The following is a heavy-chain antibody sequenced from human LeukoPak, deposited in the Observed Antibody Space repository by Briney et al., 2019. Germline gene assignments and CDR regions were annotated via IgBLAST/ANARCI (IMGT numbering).Heavy chain of an antibody. CDR1: GGSISSDY. J-gene: IGHJ6*02. D-gene: IGHD3-10*01. V-gene: IGHV4-4*07. CDR3: ARDRGAYYYYCMDV. CDR2: IYSSGST. Sequence: SETLSLTCTVSGGSISSDYWSWIRQPAGKGLEWIGRIYSSGSTNDNPSLKSRVTMSVDTSKNQFSLKLSSVTAADTAVYYCARDRGAYYYYCMDVWGQGTTVTVSS.